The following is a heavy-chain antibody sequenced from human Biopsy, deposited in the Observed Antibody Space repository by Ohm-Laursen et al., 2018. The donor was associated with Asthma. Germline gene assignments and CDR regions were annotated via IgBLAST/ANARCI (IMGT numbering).Heavy chain of an antibody. Sequence: PGTLSLTCTVYGGSIISSSWWSWVRQTPGKGLEWIGEIYHSGPTNYNPPLKSRVTISVDKSKNQFSLKLTSVTAADTAVYYCAKIYDRLVLYGMDVWGQGTTVTVS. D-gene: IGHD6-19*01. CDR1: GGSIISSSW. CDR3: AKIYDRLVLYGMDV. J-gene: IGHJ6*02. CDR2: IYHSGPT. V-gene: IGHV4-4*03.